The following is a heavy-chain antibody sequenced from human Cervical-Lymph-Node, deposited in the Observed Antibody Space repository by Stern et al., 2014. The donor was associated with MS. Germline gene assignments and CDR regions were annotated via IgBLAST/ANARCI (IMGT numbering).Heavy chain of an antibody. D-gene: IGHD6-13*01. CDR3: ARGLRGIAAAGTVLFDY. J-gene: IGHJ4*02. CDR2: INHSGST. CDR1: GGSFSGYY. Sequence: QVQLQQWGAGLLKPSETLSLTCAVYGGSFSGYYWSWIRQPPGKGLEWIGEINHSGSTNYNPSLKSGVTISVDTSKNQFSLKLSSVPAADTAVYYCARGLRGIAAAGTVLFDYWGQGTLVTVSS. V-gene: IGHV4-34*01.